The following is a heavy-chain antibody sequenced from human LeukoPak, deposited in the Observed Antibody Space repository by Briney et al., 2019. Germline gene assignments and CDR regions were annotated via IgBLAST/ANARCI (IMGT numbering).Heavy chain of an antibody. CDR3: ARAGGPVNWFDP. Sequence: SETLSLTCAVYGGSFSGYYWSWIRQPPGKGLGWIGEINHSGSTNYNPSLKSRVTISVDTSKNQFSLKLSSVTAADTAVYYCARAGGPVNWFDPWGQGTLVTVSS. J-gene: IGHJ5*02. D-gene: IGHD3-16*01. CDR2: INHSGST. V-gene: IGHV4-34*01. CDR1: GGSFSGYY.